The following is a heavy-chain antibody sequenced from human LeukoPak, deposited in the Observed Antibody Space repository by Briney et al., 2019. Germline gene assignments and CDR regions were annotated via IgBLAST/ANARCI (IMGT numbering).Heavy chain of an antibody. Sequence: PSETLSLTCTVSGGSISGYYWSWIRQPPGKGLEWIGYIYYSGSTNYNPSLKSRVTISVDTSKNQFSLKLSSVTAADTAVYYCARDRYYSFDYWGQGTLVTVSS. CDR1: GGSISGYY. CDR3: ARDRYYSFDY. V-gene: IGHV4-59*01. CDR2: IYYSGST. J-gene: IGHJ4*02. D-gene: IGHD1-14*01.